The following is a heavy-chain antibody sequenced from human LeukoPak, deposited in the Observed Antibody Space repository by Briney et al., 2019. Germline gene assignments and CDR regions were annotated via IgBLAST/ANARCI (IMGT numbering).Heavy chain of an antibody. CDR3: ARVGRGDHTWGSYYCDH. CDR1: GDSFSSYH. J-gene: IGHJ4*02. CDR2: ISSSGST. Sequence: PSETLSLTCTVSGDSFSSYHWSWLRQPPGKGLEWIGYISSSGSTTYNPSLKSRVTSSVDTSKSHFSLRLTSVTAADTAVYYCARVGRGDHTWGSYYCDHWGQGTLVSVSS. D-gene: IGHD3-16*01. V-gene: IGHV4-59*01.